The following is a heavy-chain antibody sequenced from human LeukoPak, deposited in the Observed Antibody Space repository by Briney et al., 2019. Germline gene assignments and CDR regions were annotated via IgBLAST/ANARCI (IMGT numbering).Heavy chain of an antibody. CDR2: IIPMLDIT. J-gene: IGHJ4*02. CDR3: ARDPSIAALGSHFDS. V-gene: IGHV1-69*04. Sequence: SVKVSCKASGYTFTSYGISWVRQAPGQGLEWMGRIIPMLDITNYAQKVQGRDTITADESTNTAYMELSSLSSDDTAVYYCARDPSIAALGSHFDSWGQGTLVAVSS. CDR1: GYTFTSYG. D-gene: IGHD6-13*01.